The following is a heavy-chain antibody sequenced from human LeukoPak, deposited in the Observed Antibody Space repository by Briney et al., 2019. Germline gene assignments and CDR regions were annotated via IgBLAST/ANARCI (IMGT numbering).Heavy chain of an antibody. CDR3: VASPDIVAPFDY. CDR1: GFTFSSYP. CDR2: ISSNGGSK. V-gene: IGHV3-64D*09. D-gene: IGHD5-12*01. J-gene: IGHJ4*02. Sequence: GGSLRLSCSASGFTFSSYPMHWVRQAPGKGLEYVSGISSNGGSKNYADSVKGRFTISRDNSKNTLYLQMSSLRPEDTAVYYCVASPDIVAPFDYWGQGTLVTVSS.